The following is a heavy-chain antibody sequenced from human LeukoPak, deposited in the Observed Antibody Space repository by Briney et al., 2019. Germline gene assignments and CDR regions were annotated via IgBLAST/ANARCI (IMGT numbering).Heavy chain of an antibody. D-gene: IGHD6-13*01. Sequence: SVKVSCKASGGTFSSYAISWVRQAPGQGLEWMGGIIPIFGTANYAQKFQGRVTITADESTSTAYMELSSLRSEDTAVYYCARDSKGYSSSYSGYCMDVWGKGTTVTISS. CDR2: IIPIFGTA. CDR3: ARDSKGYSSSYSGYCMDV. V-gene: IGHV1-69*13. J-gene: IGHJ6*03. CDR1: GGTFSSYA.